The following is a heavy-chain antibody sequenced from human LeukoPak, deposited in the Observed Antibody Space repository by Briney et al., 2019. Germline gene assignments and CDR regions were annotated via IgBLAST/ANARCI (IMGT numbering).Heavy chain of an antibody. J-gene: IGHJ4*02. Sequence: SETLSLTCTVSGGSISSYYWSWIRQPPGKGLEWIGYIYYSGSTNYNPSLKSRVTISVDTSKNQFPLKLSSVTAADTAVYYCAAQNGYSSSFDYWGQGTLVTVSS. CDR1: GGSISSYY. V-gene: IGHV4-59*01. CDR3: AAQNGYSSSFDY. D-gene: IGHD6-19*01. CDR2: IYYSGST.